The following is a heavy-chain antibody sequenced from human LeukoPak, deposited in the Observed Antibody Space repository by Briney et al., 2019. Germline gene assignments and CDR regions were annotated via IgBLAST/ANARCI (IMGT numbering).Heavy chain of an antibody. V-gene: IGHV1-18*01. D-gene: IGHD1-1*01. Sequence: ASVKVSCKASYYTFTNYGITWVRQAPGQGLEWMGWISAYNGNTFYAQNLQGRVTMTTDTSTSTAYMELRSLTSDDTAVYYCARVLEITNYYYYVDVWGKGTTVTVSS. CDR3: ARVLEITNYYYYVDV. CDR2: ISAYNGNT. J-gene: IGHJ6*03. CDR1: YYTFTNYG.